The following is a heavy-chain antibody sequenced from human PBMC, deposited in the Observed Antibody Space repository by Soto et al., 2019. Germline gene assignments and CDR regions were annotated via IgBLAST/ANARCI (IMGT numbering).Heavy chain of an antibody. CDR1: GFTFSSYG. J-gene: IGHJ4*02. V-gene: IGHV3-33*01. CDR2: IWYDGSNK. D-gene: IGHD6-6*01. CDR3: ARDMSIAARHFDY. Sequence: LSCAASGFTFSSYGMHWVRQAPGKGLEWVAVIWYDGSNKYYADSVKGRFTISRDNSKNTLYLQMNSLRAEDTAVYYCARDMSIAARHFDYWGQGTLVTVSS.